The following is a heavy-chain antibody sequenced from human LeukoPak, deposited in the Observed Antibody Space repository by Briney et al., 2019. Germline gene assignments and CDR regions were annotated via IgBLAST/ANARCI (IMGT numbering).Heavy chain of an antibody. CDR1: GYSFTSYW. CDR2: TYPGDSDT. Sequence: GESLKISWKGSGYSFTSYWIGWVRQMPGKGLEWMGTTYPGDSDTRSSPSFHGQATISADKSISTAYLQWSSLKASDTAMYYCAKQRSGSYLSYFDYWGQGTLVTVSS. V-gene: IGHV5-51*01. J-gene: IGHJ4*02. CDR3: AKQRSGSYLSYFDY. D-gene: IGHD3-10*01.